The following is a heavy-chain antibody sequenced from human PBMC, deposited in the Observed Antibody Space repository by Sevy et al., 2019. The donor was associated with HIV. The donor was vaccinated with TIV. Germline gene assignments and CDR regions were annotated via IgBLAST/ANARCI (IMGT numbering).Heavy chain of an antibody. Sequence: GGSLRLSCAVSGFSFDSYGMTWVRQAPGQGLEWLANINEDGSTKNYMYTVRGRFTISRDNAKNSLYLQMNNLRADDTAIYYCARDRAYNRFDYWGQGTLVTVSS. J-gene: IGHJ4*02. CDR1: GFSFDSYG. V-gene: IGHV3-7*03. D-gene: IGHD1-1*01. CDR3: ARDRAYNRFDY. CDR2: INEDGSTK.